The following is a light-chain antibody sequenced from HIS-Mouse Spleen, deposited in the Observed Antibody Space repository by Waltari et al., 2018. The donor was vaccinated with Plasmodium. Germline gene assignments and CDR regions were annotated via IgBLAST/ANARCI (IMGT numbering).Light chain of an antibody. CDR3: SSYAGSNNLV. J-gene: IGLJ2*01. V-gene: IGLV2-8*01. Sequence: QSALTQPPSASGSPGQSVTISCTRTTSDVGGSNSVSWYQQHPGKAPKLMIYEGSKRPSGVPDRFSGSKSGNTASLTVSGLQAEDEADYYCSSYAGSNNLVFGGGTKLTVL. CDR1: TSDVGGSNS. CDR2: EGS.